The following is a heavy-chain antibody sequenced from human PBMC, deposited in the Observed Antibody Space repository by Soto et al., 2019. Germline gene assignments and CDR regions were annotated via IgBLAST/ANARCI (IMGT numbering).Heavy chain of an antibody. CDR3: ATTEEGIVVVVAATEYYFDY. D-gene: IGHD2-15*01. CDR2: ISGSGGST. Sequence: GGSLRLSCAASGFTFSSYAMSWVRQAPGKGLEWVSAISGSGGSTYYADSVKGRFTISRDNSKNTLYLQMNSLRAEDTAVYYCATTEEGIVVVVAATEYYFDYWGQGTLVTVSS. J-gene: IGHJ4*02. CDR1: GFTFSSYA. V-gene: IGHV3-23*01.